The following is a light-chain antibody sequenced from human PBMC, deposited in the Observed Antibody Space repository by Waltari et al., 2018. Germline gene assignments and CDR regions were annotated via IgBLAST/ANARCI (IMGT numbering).Light chain of an antibody. J-gene: IGLJ2*01. CDR2: DVS. CDR1: RSDVGGYNY. V-gene: IGLV2-14*03. Sequence: QSALTQPASVSGSPGQSITISCTGTRSDVGGYNYVSWYQQNPGKAPKLMIYDVSNRPSGVSNRFSGSKSGNTASLTISGLQAEDEADYYCSSYTSSSTLEVFGGGTKLTVL. CDR3: SSYTSSSTLEV.